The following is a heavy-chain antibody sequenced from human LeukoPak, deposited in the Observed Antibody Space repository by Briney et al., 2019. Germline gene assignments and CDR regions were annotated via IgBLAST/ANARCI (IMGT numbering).Heavy chain of an antibody. D-gene: IGHD3-3*02. Sequence: ASVEVSCKASGYTFTSYDINWVRQATGQGLEWMGWMNPNSGNTGYAQKFQGRVTITRNTSISTAYMELSSLRSEDTAVYYCATVSIREREPEWGQGTMVTVSS. CDR3: ATVSIREREPE. CDR1: GYTFTSYD. J-gene: IGHJ3*01. CDR2: MNPNSGNT. V-gene: IGHV1-8*03.